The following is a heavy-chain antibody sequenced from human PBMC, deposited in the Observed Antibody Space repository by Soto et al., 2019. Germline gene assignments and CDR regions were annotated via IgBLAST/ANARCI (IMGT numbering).Heavy chain of an antibody. Sequence: SETLSLTCTVSGGSISSGGYYWSWIRQHPGKGLEWIGYIYYSGSTYYNPSLKSRVTISVDTSKNQFSLKLSSVTAADTAVYYCARDGPDILTLNYWGQGTLVTVSS. D-gene: IGHD3-9*01. CDR2: IYYSGST. V-gene: IGHV4-31*03. CDR1: GGSISSGGYY. CDR3: ARDGPDILTLNY. J-gene: IGHJ4*02.